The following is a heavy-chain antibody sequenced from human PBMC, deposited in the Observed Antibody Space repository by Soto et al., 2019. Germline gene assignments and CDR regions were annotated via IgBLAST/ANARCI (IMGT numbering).Heavy chain of an antibody. CDR3: ARDGTSGGYFDWLLTTLYYYYGMDV. D-gene: IGHD3-9*01. CDR1: GFTFSSSA. V-gene: IGHV3-30-3*01. J-gene: IGHJ6*02. CDR2: ISYDGSNK. Sequence: PGGSLRLSCAASGFTFSSSAMHWVRQAPGKGLEWVAVISYDGSNKYYADSVKGRFTISRDNAKNTLYLQMNSLRAEDTAVYYCARDGTSGGYFDWLLTTLYYYYGMDVWGQGTTVTVSS.